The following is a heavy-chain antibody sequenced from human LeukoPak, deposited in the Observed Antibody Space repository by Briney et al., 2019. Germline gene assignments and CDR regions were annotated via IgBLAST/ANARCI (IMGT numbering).Heavy chain of an antibody. CDR1: GGSISSYC. CDR2: IYTSGST. CDR3: ARDAYSSSWYFDY. V-gene: IGHV4-4*07. Sequence: PSETLSLTCTVSGGSISSYCWSWIRQPAGKGLEWIGRIYTSGSTNYNPSLKSRVTMSVDTSKNQFSLKLSSVTAADTAVYYCARDAYSSSWYFDYWGQGTLVTVSS. J-gene: IGHJ4*02. D-gene: IGHD6-13*01.